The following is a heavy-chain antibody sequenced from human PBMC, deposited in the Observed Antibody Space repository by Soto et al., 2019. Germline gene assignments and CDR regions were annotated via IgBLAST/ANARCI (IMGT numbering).Heavy chain of an antibody. CDR3: AKGLVGYVFGVQDYHYGMDV. V-gene: IGHV3-30*18. Sequence: QVQLVESGGGVVQPGRSLRLSCAASRFTFSSYGMHWVRQAPGKGLEWVAVISYDGSNKNYADSVKGRFTISRDNSKKTLYLQMSGLRGEDTAVYHCAKGLVGYVFGVQDYHYGMDVWGQGTTVTVSS. CDR2: ISYDGSNK. D-gene: IGHD2-8*02. J-gene: IGHJ6*02. CDR1: RFTFSSYG.